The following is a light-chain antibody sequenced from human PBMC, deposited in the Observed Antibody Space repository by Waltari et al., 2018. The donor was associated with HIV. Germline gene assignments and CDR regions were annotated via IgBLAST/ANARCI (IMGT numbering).Light chain of an antibody. J-gene: IGLJ2*01. CDR1: SSNIGAGYD. V-gene: IGLV1-40*01. Sequence: QSVLTQPPSVSGAPGQRVTISCTGNSSNIGAGYDVPWYQQLPGPAPKPLIYGSSNRPSGVPDRFSGSKSGTSASLAITGLQAEDEADYYCQSYDSSLSDVVFGGGTKLTVL. CDR3: QSYDSSLSDVV. CDR2: GSS.